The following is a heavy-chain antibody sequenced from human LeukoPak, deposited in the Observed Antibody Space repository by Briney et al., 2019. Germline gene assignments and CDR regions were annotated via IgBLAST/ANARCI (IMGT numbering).Heavy chain of an antibody. D-gene: IGHD2-15*01. CDR2: ISASGGST. J-gene: IGHJ4*02. CDR3: ARSCSGGSCYDY. CDR1: GFTFRSHD. V-gene: IGHV3-23*01. Sequence: GGSLRLSCAASGFTFRSHDMSWVRQAPGKGLEWVSGISASGGSTFYADSVKGRFTISRDNSKNTLYLQMNGLRAEDTAVYYCARSCSGGSCYDYWGQGTLVTVSS.